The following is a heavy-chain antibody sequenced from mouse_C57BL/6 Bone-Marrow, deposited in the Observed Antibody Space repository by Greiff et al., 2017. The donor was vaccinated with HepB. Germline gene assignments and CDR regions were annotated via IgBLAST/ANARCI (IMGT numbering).Heavy chain of an antibody. CDR2: INPSTGGT. Sequence: VQLKESGPELGKPGASVKISCKASGYSFTGYYMNWVKQSPEKSLEWIGEINPSTGGTTYNQKFKAKATLTVDKSSSTAYMQLKSLTSEESAVYYCARYYFDYWGQGTTLTVSS. CDR3: ARYYFDY. CDR1: GYSFTGYY. J-gene: IGHJ2*01. V-gene: IGHV1-42*01.